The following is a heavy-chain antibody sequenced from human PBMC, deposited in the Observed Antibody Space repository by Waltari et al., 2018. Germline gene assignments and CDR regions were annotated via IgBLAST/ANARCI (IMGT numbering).Heavy chain of an antibody. CDR3: ASGDYSFDY. CDR2: INPSGGNT. D-gene: IGHD4-17*01. V-gene: IGHV1-46*01. Sequence: QVPVVQSGAEVKKPGASVKVSCKTSGYTFTFYYIHWVRQAPGQGLEWMGIINPSGGNTSYAQNFQGRVTMTRGTSTSTVYMELSSLRSEDTAVYYCASGDYSFDYWGQGTLVTVSS. CDR1: GYTFTFYY. J-gene: IGHJ4*02.